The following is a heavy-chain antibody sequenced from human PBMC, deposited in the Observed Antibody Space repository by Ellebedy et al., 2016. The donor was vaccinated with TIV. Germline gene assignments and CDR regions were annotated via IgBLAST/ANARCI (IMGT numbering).Heavy chain of an antibody. CDR3: ARTHLFYSTSDWYFDL. V-gene: IGHV3-30*04. CDR1: GFIFSSYA. Sequence: GESLKISCAASGFIFSSYAMHWVRQAPGKGLEWVAVISYDGRNKYYADSVKGRFTISRDNSKNTLYLQMNSLRTEDTAVYYCARTHLFYSTSDWYFDLWGRGTLVTVSS. CDR2: ISYDGRNK. D-gene: IGHD2/OR15-2a*01. J-gene: IGHJ2*01.